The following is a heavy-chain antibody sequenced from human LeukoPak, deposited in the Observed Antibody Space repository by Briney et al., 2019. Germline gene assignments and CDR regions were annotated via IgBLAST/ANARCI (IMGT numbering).Heavy chain of an antibody. CDR2: INPNSGGT. D-gene: IGHD3-22*01. V-gene: IGHV1-2*02. J-gene: IGHJ5*02. CDR3: ARDPIDSSGYYVFDP. CDR1: GYTFTGYY. Sequence: ASVKVSCKASGYTFTGYYMHWVRQAPRQGLEWMGWINPNSGGTNYAQKFQGRVTMTRDTSISTAYMELSRLRSDDTAVYYCARDPIDSSGYYVFDPWGQGTLVTVSS.